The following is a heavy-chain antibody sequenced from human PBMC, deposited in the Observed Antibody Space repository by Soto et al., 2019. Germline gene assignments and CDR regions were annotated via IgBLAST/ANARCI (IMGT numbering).Heavy chain of an antibody. J-gene: IGHJ4*02. CDR3: ARELRRRGNY. CDR1: GYTFTTYF. CDR2: IFPGGGGT. V-gene: IGHV1-2*02. Sequence: QVQLVQSGAEVGKPGASVRVSCKASGYTFTTYFLHWVRQAPGQGLEWLGWIFPGGGGTNYAQKSQGRVTMTRDTSINTAYMEMSMLTSDDTGGYYCARELRRRGNYGSQGAPIPISS. D-gene: IGHD6-25*01.